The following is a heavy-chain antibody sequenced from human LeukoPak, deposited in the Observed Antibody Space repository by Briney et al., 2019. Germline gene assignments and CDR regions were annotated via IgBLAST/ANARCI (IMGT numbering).Heavy chain of an antibody. CDR1: GGSITSSSYY. D-gene: IGHD3-9*01. V-gene: IGHV4-39*01. CDR2: MSYSGGT. CDR3: ARHRRYYDFLTGYYAGPLDI. J-gene: IGHJ3*02. Sequence: SETLSLTCTVSGGSITSSSYYWGWIRQPPGKGLEWIGSMSYSGGTYYNPSLKSRLTISLNTSKNHFSLRLSSVTAADTAVYYCARHRRYYDFLTGYYAGPLDIWGQGTRVTVSS.